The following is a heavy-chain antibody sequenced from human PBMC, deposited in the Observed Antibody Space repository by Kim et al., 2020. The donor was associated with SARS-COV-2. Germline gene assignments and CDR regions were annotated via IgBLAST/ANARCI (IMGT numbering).Heavy chain of an antibody. Sequence: SETLSLTCAVYGGSFSGYYWSWIRQPPGKGLEWIGEINHSGSTNYNPSLKSRVTISVDTSKNQFSLKLSSVTAADTAVYYCARVEVRGVPARGPAVYWGQGTLVTVSS. CDR3: ARVEVRGVPARGPAVY. CDR2: INHSGST. J-gene: IGHJ4*02. V-gene: IGHV4-34*01. CDR1: GGSFSGYY. D-gene: IGHD3-10*01.